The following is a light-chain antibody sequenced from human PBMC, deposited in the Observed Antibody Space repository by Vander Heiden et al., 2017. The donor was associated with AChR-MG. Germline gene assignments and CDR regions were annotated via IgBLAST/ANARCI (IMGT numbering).Light chain of an antibody. Sequence: QSVLTQPPSASGPPGQRVTISCSGTSSNIGSNTVNGYQQLPGTAPNLLIYSNNQRPSGVPDRFSGSKSGTAASLAISGRQSEDEADYYCAAWDDSLNGPVFGGGTKLTVL. CDR3: AAWDDSLNGPV. V-gene: IGLV1-44*01. CDR1: SSNIGSNT. CDR2: SNN. J-gene: IGLJ3*02.